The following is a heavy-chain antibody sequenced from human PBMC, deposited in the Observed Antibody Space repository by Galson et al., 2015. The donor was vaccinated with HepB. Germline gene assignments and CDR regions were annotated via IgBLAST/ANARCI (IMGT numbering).Heavy chain of an antibody. V-gene: IGHV4-34*01. CDR2: INHSGNT. CDR1: GGSFGGSY. J-gene: IGHJ4*02. CDR3: ARNFDF. Sequence: LSLTCSVSGGSFGGSYWSWIRRPPGKGLEWIGDINHSGNTGNNPSLKSRVTISVDTSKNQFSLKLSSVTAADTAVYYCARNFDFWGQGVLVTVSS.